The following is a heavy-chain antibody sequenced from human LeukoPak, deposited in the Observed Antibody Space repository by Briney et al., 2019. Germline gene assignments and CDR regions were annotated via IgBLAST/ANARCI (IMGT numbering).Heavy chain of an antibody. D-gene: IGHD1-26*01. V-gene: IGHV3-23*01. Sequence: PGGSLRLSCAASGFTFSSYAMSWVRQAPGKGLEWVSGISGTGGNTYYADSVKGRFTISRDNSKNTLYPQMNSLRAEDTAVFYCAKDREYSGSYRPGPTRYYYGMDVWGQGTTVTVSS. CDR3: AKDREYSGSYRPGPTRYYYGMDV. J-gene: IGHJ6*02. CDR2: ISGTGGNT. CDR1: GFTFSSYA.